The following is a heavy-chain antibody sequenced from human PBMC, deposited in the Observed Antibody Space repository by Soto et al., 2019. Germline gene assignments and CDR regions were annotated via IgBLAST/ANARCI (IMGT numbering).Heavy chain of an antibody. Sequence: SETLSLTCAVYGGSFSGYYWSWIRQPPGKGLEWIGEINHSGSTNYNPSLKSRVTISVDTSKNQFSLKLSSVTAADTAVYYCARDCDYGGFDTWGQGTMVTVSS. CDR2: INHSGST. D-gene: IGHD4-17*01. V-gene: IGHV4-34*01. CDR3: ARDCDYGGFDT. CDR1: GGSFSGYY. J-gene: IGHJ5*02.